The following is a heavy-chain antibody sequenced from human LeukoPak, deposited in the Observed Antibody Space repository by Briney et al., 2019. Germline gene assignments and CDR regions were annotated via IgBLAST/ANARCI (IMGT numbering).Heavy chain of an antibody. CDR1: GGSFSSYY. J-gene: IGHJ4*02. CDR3: ARAVVVTATVWYFDY. V-gene: IGHV4-59*01. D-gene: IGHD2-21*02. CDR2: IYYSGST. Sequence: SETLSLTCAVYGGSFSSYYWSWIRQPPGKGLEWIGYIYYSGSTNYNPSLKSRVTISVDTPKNQFSLKLSSVTAADTAVYYCARAVVVTATVWYFDYWGQGTLVTVSS.